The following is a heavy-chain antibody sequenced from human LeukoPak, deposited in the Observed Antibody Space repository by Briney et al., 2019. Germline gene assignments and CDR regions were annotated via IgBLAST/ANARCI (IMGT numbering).Heavy chain of an antibody. CDR3: AREGDYGGIGGY. D-gene: IGHD4-23*01. Sequence: SSVKVSCKASGGTFSSYAINWVRQAPRQGLEWMGGIILMFGTANYAQRFQGRVTITTDESTSTAYMELSGLRSEDTAVYFWAREGDYGGIGGYWGQGTLVTVSS. J-gene: IGHJ4*02. CDR1: GGTFSSYA. CDR2: IILMFGTA. V-gene: IGHV1-69*05.